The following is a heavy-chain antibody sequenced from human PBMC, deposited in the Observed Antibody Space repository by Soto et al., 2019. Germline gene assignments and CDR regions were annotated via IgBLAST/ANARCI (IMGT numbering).Heavy chain of an antibody. D-gene: IGHD3-10*01. CDR2: IDHTGRT. Sequence: SETLSLTCAVYGGSFSGYHWSWIRQPPGKGLAWIGEIDHTGRTTYSPSLKSRVTISVDTSKNQFSLKLNSVTAADTAVYYCVRSASGIGCDYWGQGTLVPVSS. CDR1: GGSFSGYH. CDR3: VRSASGIGCDY. V-gene: IGHV4-34*01. J-gene: IGHJ4*02.